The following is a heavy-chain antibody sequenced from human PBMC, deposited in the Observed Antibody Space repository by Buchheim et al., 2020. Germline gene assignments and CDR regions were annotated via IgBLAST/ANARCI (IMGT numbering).Heavy chain of an antibody. Sequence: EVQLVESGGGLVQPGGSLRLSCAASGFTVSSNYMSWVRQAPGKGLEWVSVIYSCGSTYYADSVKGRFAISRANSQNTLYFQMNSLGAEDTAVYYCAGTSAVLLGVDPWGQGT. D-gene: IGHD3-10*01. CDR2: IYSCGST. CDR3: AGTSAVLLGVDP. CDR1: GFTVSSNY. V-gene: IGHV3-66*02. J-gene: IGHJ5*02.